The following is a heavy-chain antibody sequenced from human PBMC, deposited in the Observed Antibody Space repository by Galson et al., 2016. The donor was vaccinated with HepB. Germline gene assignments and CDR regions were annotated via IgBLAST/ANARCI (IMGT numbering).Heavy chain of an antibody. CDR2: ISVSRDSS. CDR1: GLPFHIYA. J-gene: IGHJ4*01. V-gene: IGHV3-23*01. CDR3: AKREPFGPNYVFDY. Sequence: SLRLSCAVSGLPFHIYAMSWVRQAPGKGLEWVASISVSRDSSSYADSVKGRFTISRDDSKSTLSLQMDNLRAEDSATYYCAKREPFGPNYVFDYWGRGTRVTVSS. D-gene: IGHD1-7*01.